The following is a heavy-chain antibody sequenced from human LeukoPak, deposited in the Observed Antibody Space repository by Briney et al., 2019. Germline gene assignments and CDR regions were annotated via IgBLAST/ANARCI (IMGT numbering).Heavy chain of an antibody. CDR2: IFYSGQT. D-gene: IGHD6-13*01. CDR1: GGSISSSSYY. CDR3: AREREQQLVRFYNAFDI. V-gene: IGHV4-39*07. Sequence: SETLSLTCTVSGGSISSSSYYWGWIRQLPGKGLEWIGTIFYSGQTYYNPSLKSRVTISVDTSKNQFSLKLRSVTAADTAVYYCAREREQQLVRFYNAFDIWGQGTVVTVSS. J-gene: IGHJ3*02.